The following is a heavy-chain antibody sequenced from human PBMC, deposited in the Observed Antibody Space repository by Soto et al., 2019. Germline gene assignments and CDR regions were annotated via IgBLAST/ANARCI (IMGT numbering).Heavy chain of an antibody. CDR1: GFGFSGYS. J-gene: IGHJ6*02. V-gene: IGHV3-30-3*01. CDR3: VRVGWGYSYGNGMDG. Sequence: QVQLVESGGGVVQPGGSLRLYCLASGFGFSGYSMHWVRQAPGKGLDWVAVIKHDGSEIYYADSVKGRFTISKDDSKNTLHLQMNALRVDDTALYYCVRVGWGYSYGNGMDGWGQGTTVTVFS. D-gene: IGHD5-18*01. CDR2: IKHDGSEI.